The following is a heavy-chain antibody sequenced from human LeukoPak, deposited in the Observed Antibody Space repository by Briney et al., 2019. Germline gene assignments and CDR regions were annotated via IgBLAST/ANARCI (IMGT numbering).Heavy chain of an antibody. CDR1: GYTFTTYW. CDR3: ARRLTIEETFDY. Sequence: LGESLKISCKGSGYTFTTYWIAWVRQMPGKGLEWMAIIYPGDSDTKYSPSFQGQISVSVDKSTSTAYLQWNSLQASDTAMYYCARRLTIEETFDYWGQGTLVTVSS. D-gene: IGHD3-3*01. J-gene: IGHJ4*02. V-gene: IGHV5-51*01. CDR2: IYPGDSDT.